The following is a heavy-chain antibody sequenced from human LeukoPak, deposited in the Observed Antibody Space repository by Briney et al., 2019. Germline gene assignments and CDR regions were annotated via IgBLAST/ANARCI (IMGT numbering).Heavy chain of an antibody. V-gene: IGHV4-59*01. CDR2: IYYSGST. D-gene: IGHD6-13*01. CDR1: GGSISSYY. Sequence: SETLSLTCTVSGGSISSYYWSWIRQPPGKGLEWIGYIYYSGSTNYNPSLKSRVTISVDTSKNQFSLKLSSVTAADTAVYYCARDLTAAGTIRLRGRFDPWGQGTLVTVSS. J-gene: IGHJ5*02. CDR3: ARDLTAAGTIRLRGRFDP.